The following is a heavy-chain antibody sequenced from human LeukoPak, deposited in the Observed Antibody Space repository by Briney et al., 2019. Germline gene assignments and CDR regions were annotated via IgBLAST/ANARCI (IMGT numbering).Heavy chain of an antibody. J-gene: IGHJ4*02. CDR2: IYYSGTT. CDR1: GGSISSSNYY. Sequence: SETLSLTCTVSGGSISSSNYYWGWIRQPPGKGLEWIGSIYYSGTTYYSSSLKSRVIISVDTSKNQFSLKLSSVTAADTAVYYCARHEAQDFDYWGQETLVTVSS. V-gene: IGHV4-39*01. CDR3: ARHEAQDFDY.